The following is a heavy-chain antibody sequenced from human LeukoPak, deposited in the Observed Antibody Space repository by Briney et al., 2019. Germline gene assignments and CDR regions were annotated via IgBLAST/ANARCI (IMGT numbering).Heavy chain of an antibody. Sequence: SETLSLTCAVYGGSFSGYYWSWIRQPPGKGLEWIGEINHSGSTNYNPSLKSRVTISVDTSKNRFSLKLSSVTAADTAVYYCARGEMATIIRLQRYNWFDPWGQGTLVTVSS. V-gene: IGHV4-34*01. D-gene: IGHD5-24*01. CDR3: ARGEMATIIRLQRYNWFDP. CDR2: INHSGST. CDR1: GGSFSGYY. J-gene: IGHJ5*02.